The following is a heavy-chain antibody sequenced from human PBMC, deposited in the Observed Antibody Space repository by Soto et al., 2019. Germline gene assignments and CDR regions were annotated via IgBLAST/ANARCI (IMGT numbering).Heavy chain of an antibody. Sequence: PGGSLRLSCAASGFTFISYAIHWFRQSPGKGLEWVAVISYDGSNKYYADSVKGRFTISRDNSKNTLYLQMNSLRAEDTAVYYCARAENSGSYYSYFQHWGQGTLVTVSS. V-gene: IGHV3-30-3*01. CDR1: GFTFISYA. D-gene: IGHD1-26*01. CDR3: ARAENSGSYYSYFQH. J-gene: IGHJ1*01. CDR2: ISYDGSNK.